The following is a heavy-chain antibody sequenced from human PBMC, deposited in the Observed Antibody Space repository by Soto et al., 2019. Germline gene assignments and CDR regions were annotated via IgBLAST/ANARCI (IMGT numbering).Heavy chain of an antibody. CDR3: AADFYYDSSGYVDS. D-gene: IGHD3-22*01. Sequence: ASVKVSCKASGFTFTRSAMQWVRQARGQRLEWIGWIVVGNGNTNYAQKFQERVTITRDMSTSTAYMELSSLRSEGTAVYFCAADFYYDSSGYVDSWGQG. CDR2: IVVGNGNT. V-gene: IGHV1-58*02. J-gene: IGHJ4*02. CDR1: GFTFTRSA.